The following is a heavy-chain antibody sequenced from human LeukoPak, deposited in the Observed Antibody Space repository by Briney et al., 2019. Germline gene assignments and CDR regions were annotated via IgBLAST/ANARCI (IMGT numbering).Heavy chain of an antibody. V-gene: IGHV4-39*07. Sequence: SETLSLTCTVSGGSISSSSYYWGWIRQPPGKGLEWIGSIYYSGSTYYNPSLKSRVTISVDTSKNQFSLKLSSVTAADTAAYYCAREERVGATIGPPDAFDIWGQGTMVTVSS. CDR2: IYYSGST. CDR3: AREERVGATIGPPDAFDI. D-gene: IGHD1-26*01. CDR1: GGSISSSSYY. J-gene: IGHJ3*02.